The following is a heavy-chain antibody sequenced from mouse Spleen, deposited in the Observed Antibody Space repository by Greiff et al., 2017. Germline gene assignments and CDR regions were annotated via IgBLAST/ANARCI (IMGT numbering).Heavy chain of an antibody. J-gene: IGHJ3*01. CDR2: IDPETGGT. CDR1: GYTFTDYE. CDR3: TSVGLRRTPWFAY. D-gene: IGHD2-4*01. V-gene: IGHV1-15*01. Sequence: QVQLKESGAELVRPGASVTLSCKASGYTFTDYEMHWVKQTPVHGLEWIGAIDPETGGTAYNQKFKGKAILTADKSSSTAYMELRSLTSEDSAVYYCTSVGLRRTPWFAYWGQGTLVTVSA.